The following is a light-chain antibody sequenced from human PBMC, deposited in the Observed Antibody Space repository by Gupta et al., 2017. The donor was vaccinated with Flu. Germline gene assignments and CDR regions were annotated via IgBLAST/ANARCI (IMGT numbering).Light chain of an antibody. V-gene: IGKV1-5*03. J-gene: IGKJ1*01. CDR1: QSISSW. CDR2: KAS. Sequence: DIQMTQSPSTLSASVGDRVTITCRASQSISSWLAWYQQKPGKAPNLLVYKASNLESGVPSRFSGSGSGTEFTLTISSLQPDDFATYYCHQYKSYSRTFGQGTKVEIK. CDR3: HQYKSYSRT.